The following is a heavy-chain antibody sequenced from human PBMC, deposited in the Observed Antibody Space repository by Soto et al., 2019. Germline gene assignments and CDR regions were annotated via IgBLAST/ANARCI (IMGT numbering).Heavy chain of an antibody. J-gene: IGHJ4*02. V-gene: IGHV3-23*01. Sequence: EVQLLESGGGLVQPGGSLRLSCAASGFAFSSFALNWVRQAPGKGLDWVSVISDSCATTYYSDSVKGRFTISRDNSKNMLYLEMNSLRANDSAIYYCAQDKGVRGATYLRYWGPGTLVTVSS. CDR3: AQDKGVRGATYLRY. D-gene: IGHD3-10*01. CDR2: ISDSCATT. CDR1: GFAFSSFA.